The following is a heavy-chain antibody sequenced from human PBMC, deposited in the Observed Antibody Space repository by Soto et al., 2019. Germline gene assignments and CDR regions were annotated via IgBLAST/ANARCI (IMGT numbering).Heavy chain of an antibody. J-gene: IGHJ4*02. CDR1: VFTFISYA. V-gene: IGHV3-23*01. D-gene: IGHD1-7*01. CDR2: ISGSGGST. Sequence: GGSLRLSCASSVFTFISYAMSWVRQAPGKGLEWVSAISGSGGSTYYADSVKGRFTISRDNSKNTLYLQMNSLRAEDTAVYYCAKLEVGTTGGFDYWGQGTLVTVSS. CDR3: AKLEVGTTGGFDY.